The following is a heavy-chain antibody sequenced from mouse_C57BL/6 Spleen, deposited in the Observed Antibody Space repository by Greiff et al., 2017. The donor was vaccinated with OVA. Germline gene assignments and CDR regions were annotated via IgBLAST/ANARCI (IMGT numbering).Heavy chain of an antibody. V-gene: IGHV14-2*01. J-gene: IGHJ4*01. D-gene: IGHD1-1*01. CDR1: GFNITDYY. Sequence: EVQLQQSGAELVKPGASVKLSCTASGFNITDYYMHWVKQRTEPGLEWIGRIDPEDGETKYAPKFQGKATITADTSSNTAYLQLSSLTSEDTAVYYWARGPSITTVVARYAMDYWGQGTSVTVSS. CDR2: IDPEDGET. CDR3: ARGPSITTVVARYAMDY.